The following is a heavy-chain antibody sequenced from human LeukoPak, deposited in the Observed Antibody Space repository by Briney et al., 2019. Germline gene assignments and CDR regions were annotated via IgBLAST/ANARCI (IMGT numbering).Heavy chain of an antibody. V-gene: IGHV3-48*03. D-gene: IGHD3-22*01. CDR2: ISSSASTI. CDR3: AREPVDYYDSSGYYFDY. CDR1: GVTFSTLE. J-gene: IGHJ4*02. Sequence: GGSLRLSCAASGVTFSTLEVNWVRQAPGKGLEWVSFISSSASTIFYADPVKGRFTISRDNAKNSLNLQMNSLRAEDTAVYYCAREPVDYYDSSGYYFDYWGQGIPVTVSS.